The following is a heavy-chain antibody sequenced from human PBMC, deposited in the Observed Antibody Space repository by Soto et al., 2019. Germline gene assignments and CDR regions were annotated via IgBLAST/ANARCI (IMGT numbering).Heavy chain of an antibody. CDR2: ISSSSSYI. V-gene: IGHV3-21*01. CDR3: ARDYARSGMGV. Sequence: EVQLVESGGGLVKPGGSLRLSCAASGFTFSSYSMNWVRQAPGKGLEWVSSISSSSSYIYYADSVKGRFTISRDNATNCLSVQRNSLRASDTAVDYYARDYARSGMGVWGQGTTVTVAS. D-gene: IGHD3-16*01. J-gene: IGHJ6*02. CDR1: GFTFSSYS.